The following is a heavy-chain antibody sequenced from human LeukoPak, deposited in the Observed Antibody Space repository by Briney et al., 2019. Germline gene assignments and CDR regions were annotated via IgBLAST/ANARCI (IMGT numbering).Heavy chain of an antibody. CDR2: INGRGDDT. CDR3: AKGHRSSSSFFDS. V-gene: IGHV3-23*01. CDR1: SGFA. Sequence: RGSLRLSCSAFSGFAMSWVRQAPGRGLEWVSAINGRGDDTYYPDSVKGRFTISRDNSNNTLYLQMNSLRAEDTAVYYFAKGHRSSSSFFDSWGQGILVTVSS. D-gene: IGHD6-19*01. J-gene: IGHJ4*02.